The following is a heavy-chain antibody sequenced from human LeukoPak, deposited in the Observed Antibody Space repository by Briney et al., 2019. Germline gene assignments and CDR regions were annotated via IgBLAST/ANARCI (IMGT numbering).Heavy chain of an antibody. CDR2: IYSDSGDT. J-gene: IGHJ4*02. CDR1: GYTFTGFY. CDR3: ARSAGSAFFDY. D-gene: IGHD2-15*01. V-gene: IGHV1-2*04. Sequence: ASVKVSCKASGYTFTGFYIHWVRQAPGQGLEWMGRIYSDSGDTNCAQKFQGCVTMTRDTSISTAYMELSRLTSDDTAVYYCARSAGSAFFDYWGQGTLVTVSS.